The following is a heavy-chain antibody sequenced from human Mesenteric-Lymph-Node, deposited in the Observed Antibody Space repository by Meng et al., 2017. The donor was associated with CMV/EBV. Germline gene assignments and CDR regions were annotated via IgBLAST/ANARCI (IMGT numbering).Heavy chain of an antibody. CDR3: ARVTYYFGSGIPDSFDY. D-gene: IGHD3-10*01. CDR2: IYYSGST. J-gene: IGHJ4*02. V-gene: IGHV4-39*01. Sequence: SISSSSYYWGWIRQPPGKGLEWVGIIYYSGSTYYSPSLGSRVTISVDTSKNQFSLKLSSVTATDTAVYYCARVTYYFGSGIPDSFDYWGRGTLVTVSS. CDR1: SISSSSYY.